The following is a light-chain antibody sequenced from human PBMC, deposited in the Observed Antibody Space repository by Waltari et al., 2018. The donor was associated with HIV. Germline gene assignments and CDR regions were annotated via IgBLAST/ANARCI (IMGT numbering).Light chain of an antibody. J-gene: IGLJ3*02. CDR1: GSVNGRFDY. CDR2: EVT. V-gene: IGLV2-8*01. Sequence: SALTAPPSASASLRPSVTIPCNRHGSVNGRFDYVALLQQHPGKVPKLIIYEVTQRPSGVPDRFSGSKSGNTASLTVAGLQADDEADYYCSSYESINNHAVFGGGTSLTVL. CDR3: SSYESINNHAV.